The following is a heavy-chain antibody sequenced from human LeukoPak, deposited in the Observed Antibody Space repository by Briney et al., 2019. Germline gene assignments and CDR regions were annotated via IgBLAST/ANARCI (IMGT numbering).Heavy chain of an antibody. D-gene: IGHD3-10*01. CDR1: GGSISSYY. Sequence: SETLSLTCTVSGGSISSYYGSWLRQPPGKGLEGIGYIYYSGSTNYNPSLKSRVTMSVDTSKNQFSLKLSSVTAADTAVYYCARAVGSGSFQTYYYYMDVWGKGTTVTISS. J-gene: IGHJ6*03. CDR3: ARAVGSGSFQTYYYYMDV. V-gene: IGHV4-59*12. CDR2: IYYSGST.